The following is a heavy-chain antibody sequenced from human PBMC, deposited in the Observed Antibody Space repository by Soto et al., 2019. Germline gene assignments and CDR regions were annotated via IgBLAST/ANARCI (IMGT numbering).Heavy chain of an antibody. J-gene: IGHJ3*02. CDR2: INPNSGGT. Sequence: ASVKVSCKASGYTFTGYYMHWVRQAPGQGLKWMGWINPNSGGTNYAQKFQGWVTMTRDTSISTAYMELSRLRSDDTAVYYCARRTYDILTGYQDAFDIWGQGTMVTVSS. D-gene: IGHD3-9*01. V-gene: IGHV1-2*04. CDR3: ARRTYDILTGYQDAFDI. CDR1: GYTFTGYY.